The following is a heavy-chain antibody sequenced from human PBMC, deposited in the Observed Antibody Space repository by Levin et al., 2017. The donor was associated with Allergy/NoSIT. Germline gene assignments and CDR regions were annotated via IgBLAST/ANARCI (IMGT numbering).Heavy chain of an antibody. D-gene: IGHD3-3*01. Sequence: GGSLRLSCAASGFTFRSYAMSWVRQAPGKGLEWVSSISGSGARTFYADSVKGRFTISRDNSKNTLYVQMNSLRAEDTGVSFCARDPNLWSGYAKSFDPWGQGTLVTVSS. CDR3: ARDPNLWSGYAKSFDP. CDR2: ISGSGART. CDR1: GFTFRSYA. J-gene: IGHJ5*02. V-gene: IGHV3-23*01.